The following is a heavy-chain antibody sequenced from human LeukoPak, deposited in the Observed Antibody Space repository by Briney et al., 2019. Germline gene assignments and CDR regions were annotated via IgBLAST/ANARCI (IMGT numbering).Heavy chain of an antibody. D-gene: IGHD4/OR15-4a*01. J-gene: IGHJ6*02. Sequence: GESLKISFKGSGXSFTSYCIGWVRQMPGKGLEWMMMIYPGDSDTRYSPSFQGQVTISADKSISTAYLQWSSLKASDTAMYYCARHAKSAYYYGMDVWGQGTTVTVSS. CDR3: ARHAKSAYYYGMDV. V-gene: IGHV5-51*01. CDR1: GXSFTSYC. CDR2: IYPGDSDT.